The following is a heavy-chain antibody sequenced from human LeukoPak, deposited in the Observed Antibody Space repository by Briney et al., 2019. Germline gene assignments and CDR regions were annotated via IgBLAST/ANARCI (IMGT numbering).Heavy chain of an antibody. V-gene: IGHV4-34*01. CDR3: VGGRYYFDY. J-gene: IGHJ4*02. D-gene: IGHD2-15*01. CDR1: GGSFSGYY. CDR2: INHSGST. Sequence: PSETLSLTCAVYGGSFSGYYWSWIRQPPGKGLEWIGEINHSGSTNYNPPLKSRVTISVDTSKNQFSLKLSSVTAADTAVYYCVGGRYYFDYWGQGTLVTVSS.